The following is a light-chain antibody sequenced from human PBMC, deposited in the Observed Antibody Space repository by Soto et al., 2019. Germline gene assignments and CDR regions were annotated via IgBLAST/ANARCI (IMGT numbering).Light chain of an antibody. Sequence: AIQLTQSPPSLSASVGDRVIITCRASQGIANAVAWYQQKPGKAPKLLISDASRLQSGVPSRFSGGGFGTELTLTISSLQPEDFATYYCQQFNSYPLYTFGQGTKLEI. V-gene: IGKV1-13*02. CDR2: DAS. CDR1: QGIANA. J-gene: IGKJ2*01. CDR3: QQFNSYPLYT.